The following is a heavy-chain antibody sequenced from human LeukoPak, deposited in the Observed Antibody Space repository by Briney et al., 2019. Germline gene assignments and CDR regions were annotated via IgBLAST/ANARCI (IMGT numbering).Heavy chain of an antibody. CDR3: ARDLGDFWSGYYGY. CDR1: GFTFSSYS. CDR2: ISSSSRYI. J-gene: IGHJ4*02. Sequence: PGGSLRLSCAASGFTFSSYSMNWVRQARGKGLEWVSSISSSSRYIYYADSVKGRFTIPRDNPKNSLYLQMNSLRAEDTAVYYCARDLGDFWSGYYGYWGQGTLVTVSS. V-gene: IGHV3-21*01. D-gene: IGHD3-3*01.